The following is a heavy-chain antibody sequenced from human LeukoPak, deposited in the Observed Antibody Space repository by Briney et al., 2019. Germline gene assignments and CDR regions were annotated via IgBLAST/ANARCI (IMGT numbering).Heavy chain of an antibody. V-gene: IGHV4-59*04. D-gene: IGHD1-26*01. CDR2: IYYSGST. CDR1: GGSISSYY. J-gene: IGHJ5*02. Sequence: PSETLSLTCTVSGGSISSYYWSWIRQPPGKGLEWTGYIYYSGSTYYNPSLKSRVTISVDTSKNQFSLKLSSVTAADTAVYYCARHSQWELGRNWFDPWGQGTLVTVSS. CDR3: ARHSQWELGRNWFDP.